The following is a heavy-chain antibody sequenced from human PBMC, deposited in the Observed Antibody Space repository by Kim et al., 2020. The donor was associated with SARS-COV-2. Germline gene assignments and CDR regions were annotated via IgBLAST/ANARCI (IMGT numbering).Heavy chain of an antibody. CDR3: AKDVIGYYFDY. J-gene: IGHJ4*02. D-gene: IGHD3-16*01. Sequence: GGSLRLSCAASGFTFSSYGMHWVRQAPGKGLEWVAVISYDGSNKYYADSVKGRFTISRDNSKNTLYLQMNSLRAEDTAVYYCAKDVIGYYFDYWGQGTLVTVSS. CDR2: ISYDGSNK. V-gene: IGHV3-30*18. CDR1: GFTFSSYG.